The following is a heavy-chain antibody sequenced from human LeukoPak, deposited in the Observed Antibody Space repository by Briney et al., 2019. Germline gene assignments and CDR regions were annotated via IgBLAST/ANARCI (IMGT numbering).Heavy chain of an antibody. Sequence: HPGGSLRLSCVASGFTFSNYWMLWVRQAPGKGLMWVSLISTDGKSTRYAESVKGRFTISRDNAKNSLYLQMNSLRAEDTALYYCAKDMVGNYDLAKQQYYYYGMDVWGQGTTVTVSS. J-gene: IGHJ6*02. CDR1: GFTFSNYW. D-gene: IGHD3-22*01. CDR3: AKDMVGNYDLAKQQYYYYGMDV. V-gene: IGHV3-74*01. CDR2: ISTDGKST.